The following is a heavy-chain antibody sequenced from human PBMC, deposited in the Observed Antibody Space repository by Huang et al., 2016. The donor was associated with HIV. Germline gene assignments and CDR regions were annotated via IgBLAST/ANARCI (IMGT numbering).Heavy chain of an antibody. CDR2: IRGYNGKT. Sequence: QVQLVQSGAEVKKPGASVKVSCKASGYTFTNYAINWVRQAPGQSLEWMGWIRGYNGKTNYAQKVQVRGTMTKDTSTSTAYMELRSLISDDTAVYYCARERYYYDRSGYYTPVEYFHHWGQGTLVTVSS. J-gene: IGHJ1*01. CDR3: ARERYYYDRSGYYTPVEYFHH. CDR1: GYTFTNYA. V-gene: IGHV1-18*01. D-gene: IGHD3-22*01.